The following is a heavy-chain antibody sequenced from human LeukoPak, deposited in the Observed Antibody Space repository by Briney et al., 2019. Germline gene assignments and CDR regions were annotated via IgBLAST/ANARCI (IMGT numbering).Heavy chain of an antibody. J-gene: IGHJ4*02. Sequence: GSLRLSCAASGFTFSSYMMSWVRQPPGKGLEWIGEINHSGSTNYNPSLKSRVTISVDTSKNQFSLKLSSVTAADTAVYYCARGLLHYYGSGSYFSTNSRGVIDYWGQGTLVTVSS. D-gene: IGHD3-10*01. CDR1: GFTFSSYM. CDR2: INHSGST. CDR3: ARGLLHYYGSGSYFSTNSRGVIDY. V-gene: IGHV4-34*01.